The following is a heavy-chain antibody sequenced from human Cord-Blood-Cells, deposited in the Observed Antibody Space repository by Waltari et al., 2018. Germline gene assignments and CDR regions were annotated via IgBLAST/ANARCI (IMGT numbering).Heavy chain of an antibody. V-gene: IGHV4-34*01. CDR2: INPSGST. D-gene: IGHD6-6*01. CDR3: ARGRSSSYFDY. J-gene: IGHJ4*02. Sequence: QVQLQQWGAGLLKPSETLSLTCAVYGGSFSGYYWSWIRQPPGKGLEWMGAINPSGSTDSNPSLKSRVTISVDTSKNQFSLKLSSVTAADTAVYYCARGRSSSYFDYWGQGTLVTVSS. CDR1: GGSFSGYY.